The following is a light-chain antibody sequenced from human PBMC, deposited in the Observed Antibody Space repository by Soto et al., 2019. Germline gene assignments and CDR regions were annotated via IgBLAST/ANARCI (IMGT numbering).Light chain of an antibody. CDR3: QQYNSYPWT. CDR1: QSISSW. J-gene: IGKJ1*01. V-gene: IGKV1-5*01. CDR2: DAS. Sequence: DIQMTQSPSTLSASVGDRVTITCRASQSISSWLAWYQQKPGKAPKLLIYDASSLESGVPSRFSCSGSGTEFTLNISSLQPDDFATYYCQQYNSYPWTFGQGTKVEIK.